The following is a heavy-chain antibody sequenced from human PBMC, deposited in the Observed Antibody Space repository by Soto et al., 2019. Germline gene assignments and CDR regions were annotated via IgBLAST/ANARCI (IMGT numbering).Heavy chain of an antibody. CDR1: GFTFDAHP. CDR3: AKQRTTVTTGFDY. J-gene: IGHJ4*01. Sequence: EVHLLESGGGLVQPGGSLTVSCVASGFTFDAHPMSWVRLAPGKGLEWVSTISGYGGSTFYPDSLKGRFVISRDNSTNTLYLQINTLRAEDTAIYFCAKQRTTVTTGFDYWGRGTLVTVSS. CDR2: ISGYGGST. V-gene: IGHV3-23*01. D-gene: IGHD4-17*01.